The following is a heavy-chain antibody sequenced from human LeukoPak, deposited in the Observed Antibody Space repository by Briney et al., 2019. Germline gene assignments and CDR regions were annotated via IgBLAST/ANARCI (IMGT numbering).Heavy chain of an antibody. CDR1: GFTFSTYA. D-gene: IGHD4-17*01. Sequence: GGSLRLSCAAYGFTFSTYAMNRVRQAPGKGLEWVSTISGSGGSTYYADSVKGRFTISRDNSKNTLYLQMNSLRAEVTAVYYCAYGDYDCWGQGTLVTVSS. CDR3: AYGDYDC. V-gene: IGHV3-23*01. J-gene: IGHJ4*02. CDR2: ISGSGGST.